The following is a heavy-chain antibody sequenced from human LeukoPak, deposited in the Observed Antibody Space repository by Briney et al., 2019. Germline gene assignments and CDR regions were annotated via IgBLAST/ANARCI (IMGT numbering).Heavy chain of an antibody. Sequence: PGGSLRLSCAASGFTFSSYAMHWVRQAPGKGLEWVAVISYDGSNKYYADSVKGRFTISRDNAKNSLYLQMNSLRAEDTAVYYCAREPPGIWVDFDYWGQGTLVTVS. CDR1: GFTFSSYA. V-gene: IGHV3-30-3*01. CDR3: AREPPGIWVDFDY. CDR2: ISYDGSNK. D-gene: IGHD3-16*01. J-gene: IGHJ4*02.